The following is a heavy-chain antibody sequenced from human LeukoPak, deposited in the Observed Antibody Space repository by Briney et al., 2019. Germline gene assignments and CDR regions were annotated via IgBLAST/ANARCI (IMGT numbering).Heavy chain of an antibody. CDR3: ARSRGATPSDY. D-gene: IGHD6-25*01. Sequence: GGSLRLPCAASGFTFSSYSMNWVRQAPGKGPEWVSSISSSSSYIYYADSVKGRFTISRDNAKNSLYLQMNSLRAEDTAVYYCARSRGATPSDYWGQGTLVTVSS. J-gene: IGHJ4*02. V-gene: IGHV3-21*01. CDR1: GFTFSSYS. CDR2: ISSSSSYI.